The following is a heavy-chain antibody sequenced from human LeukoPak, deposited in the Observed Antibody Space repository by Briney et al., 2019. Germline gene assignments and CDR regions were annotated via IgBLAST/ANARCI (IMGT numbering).Heavy chain of an antibody. CDR2: IYYSGST. V-gene: IGHV4-39*01. CDR3: ARRLLWFGANFDP. J-gene: IGHJ5*02. CDR1: GGSISSSSYY. D-gene: IGHD3-10*01. Sequence: PSETLSLSCTVSGGSISSSSYYWGWIRLPPGKGLEWIGSIYYSGSTYYNPSLKSRVTISVDTSKNQFSLKLSSVTAADTAVYYCARRLLWFGANFDPWGPGTLVTVSS.